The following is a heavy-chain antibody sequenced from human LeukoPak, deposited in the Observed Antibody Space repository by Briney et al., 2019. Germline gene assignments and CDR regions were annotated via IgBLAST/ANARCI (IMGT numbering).Heavy chain of an antibody. CDR3: ARSLTLSSSFAYYYYYGMDV. D-gene: IGHD6-6*01. CDR1: GGSISSGSYY. J-gene: IGHJ6*02. Sequence: TLSRTCTVSGGSISSGSYYWSWIRQPAGTGLEWIGRIYASGSTNYNPSLKSRVTISVDTSKNQFSLKLSSVTAADTAVYYCARSLTLSSSFAYYYYYGMDVWGQGTTVTVSS. CDR2: IYASGST. V-gene: IGHV4-61*02.